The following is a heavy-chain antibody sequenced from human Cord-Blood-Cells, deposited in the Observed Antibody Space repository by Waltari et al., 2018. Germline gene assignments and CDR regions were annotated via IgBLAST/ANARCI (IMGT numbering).Heavy chain of an antibody. Sequence: QVQLVQSGAEVKKPGASVKVSCKASGYTFTGYYMHWVRQAPGKGLEWMGLINPNSGGTNYAQKFQGRVTMTRDTSISTAYMELSRLRSDDTAVYYCARDRHYYGSGSYYNGYDYWGQGTLVTVSS. CDR3: ARDRHYYGSGSYYNGYDY. CDR2: INPNSGGT. J-gene: IGHJ4*02. D-gene: IGHD3-10*01. V-gene: IGHV1-2*02. CDR1: GYTFTGYY.